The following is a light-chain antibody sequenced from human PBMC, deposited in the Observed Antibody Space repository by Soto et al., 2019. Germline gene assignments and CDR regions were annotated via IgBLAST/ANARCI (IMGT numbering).Light chain of an antibody. CDR3: QQYGSSPLT. Sequence: EIVLTQSPGTLSLSVGERVTLSCRASQSVSSYLAWYQQTPGQAPRLLIYDTSNMATGTPDRFSGSGSGTDFTLTISRLEPEDFTVYYCQQYGSSPLTFGGGTTVEIK. J-gene: IGKJ4*01. CDR1: QSVSSY. CDR2: DTS. V-gene: IGKV3-20*01.